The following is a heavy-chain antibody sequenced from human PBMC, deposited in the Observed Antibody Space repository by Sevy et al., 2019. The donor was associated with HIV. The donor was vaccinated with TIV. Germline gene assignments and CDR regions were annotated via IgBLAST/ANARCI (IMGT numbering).Heavy chain of an antibody. Sequence: GGSLRLSCAASGFTFSSYAMHWVRQAPGKGLEWVAVISYDGSNKYYADSVKGRFTISRDNSKNTLYLQMNSLRAEDTAVYYWARERGRAFDIWGQGTMVTVSS. J-gene: IGHJ3*02. CDR3: ARERGRAFDI. V-gene: IGHV3-30-3*01. CDR1: GFTFSSYA. CDR2: ISYDGSNK.